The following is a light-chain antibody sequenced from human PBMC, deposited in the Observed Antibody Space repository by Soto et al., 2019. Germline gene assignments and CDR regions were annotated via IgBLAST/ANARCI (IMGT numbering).Light chain of an antibody. CDR3: QQYNNWPPSWT. CDR1: QSISSN. J-gene: IGKJ1*01. CDR2: DAS. Sequence: EIVMTQSPATLSVSPGERATLSCRASQSISSNVAWYQQTPGQAPKLLIYDASTRATGIPARFSGSGSGTYFPLTISSLQSEDFTLYYCQQYNNWPPSWTFGQGTKVEIK. V-gene: IGKV3-15*01.